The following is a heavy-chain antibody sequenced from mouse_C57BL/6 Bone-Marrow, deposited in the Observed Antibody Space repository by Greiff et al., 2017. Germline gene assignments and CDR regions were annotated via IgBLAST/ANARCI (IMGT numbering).Heavy chain of an antibody. V-gene: IGHV1-81*01. Sequence: QVQLKQSGAELARPGASVKLSCKASGYTFTSYGISWVKQRTGQGLEWIGEIYPRSGNTYYNEKFKGKATLTADKSSSTAYMELRSLTSEDSAVYFCARSYYYGSSFAYRGQGTLVTVSA. D-gene: IGHD1-1*01. CDR1: GYTFTSYG. CDR3: ARSYYYGSSFAY. CDR2: IYPRSGNT. J-gene: IGHJ3*01.